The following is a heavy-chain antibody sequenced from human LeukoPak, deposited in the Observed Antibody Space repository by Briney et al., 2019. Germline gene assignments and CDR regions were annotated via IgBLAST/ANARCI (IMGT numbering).Heavy chain of an antibody. CDR2: IKQDGSEK. CDR1: GFNFSNYW. Sequence: PGGSLRLSCVASGFNFSNYWMSWVRQAPVEGLEWVANIKQDGSEKYYVDSVEGRFTISRDNAKNSLFLQMNSLRAEDTAVYYCARDGVNYDHSMGPFDPWGQGTLVIVSS. J-gene: IGHJ5*02. CDR3: ARDGVNYDHSMGPFDP. V-gene: IGHV3-7*03. D-gene: IGHD3-3*01.